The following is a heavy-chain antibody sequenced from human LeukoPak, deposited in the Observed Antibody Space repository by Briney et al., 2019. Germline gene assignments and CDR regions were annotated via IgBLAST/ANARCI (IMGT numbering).Heavy chain of an antibody. V-gene: IGHV1-8*03. CDR2: MNPNSGNT. CDR1: GYTFTSYD. D-gene: IGHD2-15*01. Sequence: ASVKVSCKASGYTFTSYDINWVRQATGQGLEWMGWMNPNSGNTGYAQKFQGRVTITRNTSISTAYMELSSLRSEDTAVYYCARRRRVARPASFDYWGQGTLVTVSS. J-gene: IGHJ4*02. CDR3: ARRRRVARPASFDY.